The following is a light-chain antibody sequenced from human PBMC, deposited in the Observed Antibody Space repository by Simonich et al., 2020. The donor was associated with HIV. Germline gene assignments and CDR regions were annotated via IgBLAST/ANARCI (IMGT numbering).Light chain of an antibody. Sequence: IQLTQSPSFLSASVGDRVTITCRASQGIRRYLAWYKQKPGKAPKLLIYAASTLQSGVPSRFSGSGSGTEFTLTISSLQPEDFATYYCQQLNSYPPYTFGQGTKLEIK. J-gene: IGKJ2*01. V-gene: IGKV1-9*01. CDR2: AAS. CDR1: QGIRRY. CDR3: QQLNSYPPYT.